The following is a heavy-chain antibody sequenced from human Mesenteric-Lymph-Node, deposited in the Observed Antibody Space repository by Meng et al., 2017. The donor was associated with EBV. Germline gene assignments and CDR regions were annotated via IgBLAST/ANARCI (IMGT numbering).Heavy chain of an antibody. CDR1: GGSLSSGSYD. J-gene: IGHJ4*02. D-gene: IGHD3-9*01. CDR2: IYYSGNT. Sequence: QLQLQESGPGLVNPSETLSLTCSVSGGSLSSGSYDWAWIRQPPGKGLEWIGTIYYSGNTFYNPSLESRITISVDTSTNQFSLNLRSVSAPDTAVYYCARLYDNYVDYWGRGSLVTVSS. CDR3: ARLYDNYVDY. V-gene: IGHV4-39*01.